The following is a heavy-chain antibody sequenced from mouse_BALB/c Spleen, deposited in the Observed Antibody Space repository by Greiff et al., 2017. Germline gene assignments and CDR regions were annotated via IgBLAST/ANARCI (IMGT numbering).Heavy chain of an antibody. Sequence: EVKLVESGGGLVQPGGSLKLSCAASGFTFSSYTMSWVRQTPEKRLEWVAYISNGGGSTYYPDTVKGRFTISRDNAKNTLYLQMSSLKSEDTAMYYCARLGQDYAMDYWGQGTSVTVSS. CDR1: GFTFSSYT. J-gene: IGHJ4*01. CDR3: ARLGQDYAMDY. CDR2: ISNGGGST. V-gene: IGHV5-12-2*01. D-gene: IGHD3-3*01.